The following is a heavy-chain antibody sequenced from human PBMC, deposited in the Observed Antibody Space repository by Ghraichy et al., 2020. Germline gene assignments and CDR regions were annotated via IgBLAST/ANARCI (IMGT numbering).Heavy chain of an antibody. CDR1: GFTFSRYG. J-gene: IGHJ6*02. D-gene: IGHD3-22*01. Sequence: GGSLRLSCAASGFTFSRYGMHRVRQAQGKGLEWVAVTSYDASNKFYGGSVQGRFTISRDNSKNTLYLQMNYLRPEDTAVYYCAKERDTSGYYSFRGDYYGMDVWGQGTTVTVSS. CDR3: AKERDTSGYYSFRGDYYGMDV. CDR2: TSYDASNK. V-gene: IGHV3-30*18.